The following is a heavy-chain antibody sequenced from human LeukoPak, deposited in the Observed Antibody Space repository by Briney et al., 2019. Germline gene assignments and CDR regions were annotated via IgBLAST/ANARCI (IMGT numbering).Heavy chain of an antibody. CDR1: GFTFSSYW. J-gene: IGHJ4*02. V-gene: IGHV3-7*01. CDR2: IKQDGSEK. CDR3: ARYVTTYYDILTGAGVFDY. Sequence: GGSLRLSCAASGFTFSSYWMSWVRQAPGKGLEWVANIKQDGSEKYYVDSVKGRFTISRDNSKNTLYLQMNSLRAEDTAVYYCARYVTTYYDILTGAGVFDYWGQGTLVTVSS. D-gene: IGHD3-9*01.